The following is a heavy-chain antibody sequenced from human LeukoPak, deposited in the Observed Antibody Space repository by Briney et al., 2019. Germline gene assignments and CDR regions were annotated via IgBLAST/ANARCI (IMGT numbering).Heavy chain of an antibody. CDR3: AREIYDSSGYYYRYFDY. CDR2: IIPIFGTA. D-gene: IGHD3-22*01. J-gene: IGHJ4*02. Sequence: LRASVKVSCKASGGTFSSYAISWVRQAPGQGLEWMGGIIPIFGTANYAQKFQGRVTITADESTSTAYMELSSLRSEDTAVYYCAREIYDSSGYYYRYFDYWGQGTLVTVSS. V-gene: IGHV1-69*13. CDR1: GGTFSSYA.